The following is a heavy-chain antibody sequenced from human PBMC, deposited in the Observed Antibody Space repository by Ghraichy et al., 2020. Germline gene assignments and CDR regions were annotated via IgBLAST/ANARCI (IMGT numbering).Heavy chain of an antibody. Sequence: GVSLRLSCTTSGFTFSDYYMSWIRQAPGKGLEWISYISGSGKSIYYADSLRGRFTISRDNAKNSLHLHMNNLGVEDTAVYYCVRRGLGLLGAFEVWGQGTLVTVSS. J-gene: IGHJ3*01. V-gene: IGHV3-11*01. D-gene: IGHD2-21*02. CDR3: VRRGLGLLGAFEV. CDR1: GFTFSDYY. CDR2: ISGSGKSI.